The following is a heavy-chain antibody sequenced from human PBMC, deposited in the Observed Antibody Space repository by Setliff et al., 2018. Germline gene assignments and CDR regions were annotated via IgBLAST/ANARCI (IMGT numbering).Heavy chain of an antibody. CDR3: ARRPTGPGAPFDI. CDR2: IHYNGNL. V-gene: IGHV4-39*01. Sequence: SETLSLTCAVSGGSTSSSSYYWGWIRQSPGEGLEWIANIHYNGNLYYNPSLKNRATISMDTSKIQFSLKLISVTAADTALYFCARRPTGPGAPFDIWGHGTMVTVSS. CDR1: GGSTSSSSYY. J-gene: IGHJ3*02. D-gene: IGHD3-10*01.